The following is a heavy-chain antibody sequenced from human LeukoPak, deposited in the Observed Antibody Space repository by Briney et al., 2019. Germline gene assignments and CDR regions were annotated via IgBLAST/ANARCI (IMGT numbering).Heavy chain of an antibody. V-gene: IGHV4-59*08. Sequence: PSETLSLTCTVSGGSISSYYWSWIRQPPGKGLEWIGYIYYSGSTNYNPSLKSRVTISVDTSKNQFSLKLSSVTAADTAVYYWGRLPNNWRARSPGGGGVYGMDVWGQGTTVTVSS. D-gene: IGHD1-1*01. CDR2: IYYSGST. J-gene: IGHJ6*02. CDR3: GRLPNNWRARSPGGGGVYGMDV. CDR1: GGSISSYY.